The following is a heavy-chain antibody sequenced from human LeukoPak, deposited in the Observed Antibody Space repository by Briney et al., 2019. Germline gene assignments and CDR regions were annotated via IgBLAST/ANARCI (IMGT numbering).Heavy chain of an antibody. CDR2: IDWESGSI. J-gene: IGHJ4*02. Sequence: GGSLRLSCAASGFKFDDHAMHWVRQAPGKGLEWVSGIDWESGSIGYGDSVKGRFTISRDNAKKSLYLQMNSLRIEDTALYYCAKGPLHVLFDYGPNFDYWGQGTLVTVSS. CDR1: GFKFDDHA. V-gene: IGHV3-9*01. CDR3: AKGPLHVLFDYGPNFDY. D-gene: IGHD4/OR15-4a*01.